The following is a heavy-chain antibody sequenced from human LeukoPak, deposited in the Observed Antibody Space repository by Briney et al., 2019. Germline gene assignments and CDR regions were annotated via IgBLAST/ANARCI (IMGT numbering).Heavy chain of an antibody. CDR1: GGTFSSYA. V-gene: IGHV1-69*04. CDR2: IIPILGIA. J-gene: IGHJ3*02. Sequence: GSSVKVSCKASGGTFSSYAISWVRQAPGQGLEWMGRIIPILGIANYAQKFQGRVTITADKSTSTAYMELSSLRSEDTAVYYCAGWFGALRGAFDIWGQGAMVTVSS. D-gene: IGHD3-10*01. CDR3: AGWFGALRGAFDI.